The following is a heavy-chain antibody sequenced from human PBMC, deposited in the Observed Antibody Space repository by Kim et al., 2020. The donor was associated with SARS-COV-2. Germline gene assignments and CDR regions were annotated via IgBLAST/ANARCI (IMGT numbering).Heavy chain of an antibody. CDR3: ARHFSVGVGATTANAFDI. J-gene: IGHJ3*02. Sequence: SETLSLTCTVSGGSISSSSYYWGGIRQPPGKGLEWIGSIYYSGSTYYNPSLKSRVTISVDTSKNQFSLKLSSVTAADTAVYYCARHFSVGVGATTANAFDIWGQGTMVTVSS. D-gene: IGHD1-26*01. V-gene: IGHV4-39*01. CDR2: IYYSGST. CDR1: GGSISSSSYY.